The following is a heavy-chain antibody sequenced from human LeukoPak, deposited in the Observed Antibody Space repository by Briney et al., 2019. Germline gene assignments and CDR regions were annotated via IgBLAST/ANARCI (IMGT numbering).Heavy chain of an antibody. CDR1: GFTFSSYA. V-gene: IGHV3-23*01. CDR3: AKVPLIAAPKHFDY. Sequence: GRSLRLSCAASGFTFSSYALSWVRQAPGKGLEWVSAITGSGGSTYYADSVKGRFTISRDNSKNTLYLQMNRLRAEDTAVYYCAKVPLIAAPKHFDYWGQGTLVTVSS. CDR2: ITGSGGST. D-gene: IGHD6-13*01. J-gene: IGHJ4*02.